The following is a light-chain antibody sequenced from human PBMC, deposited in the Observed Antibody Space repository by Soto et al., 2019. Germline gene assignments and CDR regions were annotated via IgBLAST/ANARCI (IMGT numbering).Light chain of an antibody. J-gene: IGKJ4*01. V-gene: IGKV3-15*01. CDR3: QQYNNWSLT. CDR2: GAS. Sequence: EIVMTQSPATLSVSPGERVTLSCRARQSVSSNLAWYQQKPGQAPRLLIYGASTRATGIPARFSGSGSGTEVTLTISSLQSEDFAVYYCQQYNNWSLTFGGGTKVEIK. CDR1: QSVSSN.